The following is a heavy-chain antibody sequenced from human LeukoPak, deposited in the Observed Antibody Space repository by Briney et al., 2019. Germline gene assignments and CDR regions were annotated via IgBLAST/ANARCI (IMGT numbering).Heavy chain of an antibody. CDR2: IYPGDSDT. J-gene: IGHJ4*02. Sequence: GGSLKISCKGSGYSFTSYWIGWVRQMPGKGLEWMGIIYPGDSDTRYSPSFQGQVTISADKSISTAYLQWSSLKASDTAMYHCARHGLSDDYVWGSYRSQPDYWGQGTLVTVSS. CDR3: ARHGLSDDYVWGSYRSQPDY. D-gene: IGHD3-16*02. V-gene: IGHV5-51*01. CDR1: GYSFTSYW.